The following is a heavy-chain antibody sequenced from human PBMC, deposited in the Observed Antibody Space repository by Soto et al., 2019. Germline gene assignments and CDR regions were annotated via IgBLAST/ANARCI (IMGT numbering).Heavy chain of an antibody. CDR1: GGSISSGGYS. V-gene: IGHV4-30-2*01. Sequence: SETLSLTCAVSGGSISSGGYSWSWIRQPPGKGLEWIGYIYHSGSTYYNPSLKSRVTISVDRSKNQFSLKLSSVTAADTAVYYCARGVGYCSSTSCYHSGMDVWGQGTRVTVSS. D-gene: IGHD2-2*01. CDR3: ARGVGYCSSTSCYHSGMDV. CDR2: IYHSGST. J-gene: IGHJ6*02.